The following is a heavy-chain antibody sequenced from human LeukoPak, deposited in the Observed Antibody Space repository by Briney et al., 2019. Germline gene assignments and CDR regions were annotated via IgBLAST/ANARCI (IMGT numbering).Heavy chain of an antibody. CDR1: GGTFSSYA. CDR2: IIPIFGTA. J-gene: IGHJ4*02. D-gene: IGHD3-22*01. Sequence: ASVKVSCKASGGTFSSYAISWVRQAPGQGLEWMGGIIPIFGTANYAQKFQGRVMITTDESTSTAYMELSSLRSEDTAVYYCARGRDDSSGYYFSDYWGQGTLVTVSS. V-gene: IGHV1-69*05. CDR3: ARGRDDSSGYYFSDY.